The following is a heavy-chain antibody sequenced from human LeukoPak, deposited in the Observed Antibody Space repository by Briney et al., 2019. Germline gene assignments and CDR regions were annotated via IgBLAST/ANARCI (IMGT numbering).Heavy chain of an antibody. Sequence: GGSLRLSCTASGFTFGDYAMSWSRQAPGKGLEWVGFIRSKAYGGTTEYAASVKGRFTISRDDSKSIAYLQMNSLKTEDTAVYYCTKNSGSYNAPDYWGQGTLVTVSS. CDR1: GFTFGDYA. CDR2: IRSKAYGGTT. J-gene: IGHJ4*02. V-gene: IGHV3-49*03. CDR3: TKNSGSYNAPDY. D-gene: IGHD1-26*01.